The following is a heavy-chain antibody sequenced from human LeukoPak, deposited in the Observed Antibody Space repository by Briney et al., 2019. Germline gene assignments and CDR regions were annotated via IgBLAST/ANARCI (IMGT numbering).Heavy chain of an antibody. V-gene: IGHV4-59*08. Sequence: SETLSLTCTVSGGSISSYYWSWIRQPPGKGLEWIGSMYYSGSTNYKPSLKSRVAISVDTSKNQFSLKLSSVTAADTAVYYCARHAYYYDRSGSYEAFDIWGQGTMVTVSS. CDR1: GGSISSYY. CDR3: ARHAYYYDRSGSYEAFDI. CDR2: MYYSGST. J-gene: IGHJ3*02. D-gene: IGHD3-22*01.